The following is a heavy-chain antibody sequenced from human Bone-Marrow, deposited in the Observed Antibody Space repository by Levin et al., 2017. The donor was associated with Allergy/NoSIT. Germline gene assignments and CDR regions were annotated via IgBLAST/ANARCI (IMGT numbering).Heavy chain of an antibody. V-gene: IGHV4-59*01. J-gene: IGHJ4*02. CDR2: IYNSGST. D-gene: IGHD5-24*01. CDR1: GGSISTYY. CDR3: ATQKYGSNPYYFNY. Sequence: SSETLSLTCTVSGGSISTYYWSWIRQPPGGGLEWIGYIYNSGSTNYNPSLKSRVTISVDTSKSQFSLELTSVTAADTAIYYCATQKYGSNPYYFNYWGQGTLVTVSS.